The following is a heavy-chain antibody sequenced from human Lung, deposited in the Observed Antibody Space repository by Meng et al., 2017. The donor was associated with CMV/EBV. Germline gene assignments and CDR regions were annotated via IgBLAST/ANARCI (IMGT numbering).Heavy chain of an antibody. Sequence: HITVEESGTTLYNPTQTLTRPCTLPCFSISSSGVGVGCIRQPPGKALEWLALIYWDDDKRYSPSLKNRLTITKDTSKNQVVLTLTNIAPVDTATYYCAHRHRLRDFDYWGQGTLVTVSS. V-gene: IGHV2-5*02. D-gene: IGHD4-17*01. CDR1: CFSISSSGVG. J-gene: IGHJ4*02. CDR3: AHRHRLRDFDY. CDR2: IYWDDDK.